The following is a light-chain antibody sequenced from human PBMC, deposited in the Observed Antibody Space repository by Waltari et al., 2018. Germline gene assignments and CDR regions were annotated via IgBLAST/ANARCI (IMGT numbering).Light chain of an antibody. CDR3: MQATQFPLT. V-gene: IGKV2-24*01. J-gene: IGKJ4*01. CDR1: HSLVHSDGNTY. CDR2: KIS. Sequence: DIVMTQTPLSSPVTLGQPASISCRSSHSLVHSDGNTYLSWLHQRPGQPPRLLIYKISNRLSGVPDRFSGSGAGTEFTLKISRVETEDVGVYFCMQATQFPLTFGGGTKVEIK.